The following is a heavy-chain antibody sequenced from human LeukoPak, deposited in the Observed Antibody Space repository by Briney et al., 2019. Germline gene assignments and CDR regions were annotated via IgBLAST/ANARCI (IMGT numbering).Heavy chain of an antibody. Sequence: GGSLRLSCAASGFTFSSYSMNWVRQAPGKGLEWVSSISSSSSYIYYADSVKGRFTISRDNAKNSLYLQMNSLRAEDTAVYYCARDGGTRLKYSFGYGDSWGQGTLVTVSS. CDR1: GFTFSSYS. CDR2: ISSSSSYI. D-gene: IGHD3-22*01. V-gene: IGHV3-21*01. J-gene: IGHJ4*02. CDR3: ARDGGTRLKYSFGYGDS.